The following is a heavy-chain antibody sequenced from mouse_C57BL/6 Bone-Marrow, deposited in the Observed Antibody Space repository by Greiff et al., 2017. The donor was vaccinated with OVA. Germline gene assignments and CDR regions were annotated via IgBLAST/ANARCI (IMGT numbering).Heavy chain of an antibody. V-gene: IGHV14-4*01. Sequence: VQLQQSGAELVRPGASVKLSCTASGFNIKDDYMHWVKQRPEQGLEWIGWIDPENGDTEYASKFQGKATITADTSSNTAYLQLSSLTSEDTAVYYCRITTVPYCFDCWGQGTTLTVAS. J-gene: IGHJ2*01. CDR2: IDPENGDT. D-gene: IGHD1-1*01. CDR1: GFNIKDDY. CDR3: RITTVPYCFDC.